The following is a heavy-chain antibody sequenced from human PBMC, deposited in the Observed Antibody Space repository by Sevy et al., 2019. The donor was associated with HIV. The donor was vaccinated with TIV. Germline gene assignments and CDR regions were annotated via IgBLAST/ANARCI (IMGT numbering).Heavy chain of an antibody. D-gene: IGHD1-1*01. Sequence: GGSLRLSCAASGFTFSSYRMTWVRQAPGKGLEWVSCISSNSAYIKYADSVKGRFTISIDNAKNLLYLQMDSLRAEDTAVYYCARAVLEISTWRSDYWGQGTQVTVSS. CDR1: GFTFSSYR. J-gene: IGHJ4*02. CDR3: ARAVLEISTWRSDY. V-gene: IGHV3-21*01. CDR2: ISSNSAYI.